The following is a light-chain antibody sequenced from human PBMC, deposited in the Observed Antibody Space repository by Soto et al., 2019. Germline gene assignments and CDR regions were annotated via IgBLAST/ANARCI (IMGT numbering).Light chain of an antibody. CDR3: SSYTSSSTVV. CDR1: SSDVGGYSY. J-gene: IGLJ2*01. V-gene: IGLV2-14*01. CDR2: EVS. Sequence: QSALTQPASVSGSPGQSITISCTGTSSDVGGYSYVSWYQQHPGKAPKLMIYEVSDRPSGVSNRFSGSKSGNTASLTISGLQAEDVADYYCSSYTSSSTVVFGGGTKLTVL.